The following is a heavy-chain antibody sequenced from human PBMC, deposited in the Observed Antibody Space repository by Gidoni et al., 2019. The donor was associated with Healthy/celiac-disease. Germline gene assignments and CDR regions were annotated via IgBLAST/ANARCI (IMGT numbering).Heavy chain of an antibody. D-gene: IGHD2-21*01. J-gene: IGHJ6*02. Sequence: EVQLVESGGGLVKPGGSLRLSCAASGFTFSSYSMNWVRQAPGKGLEWVSSISSSSSYIYYADSVKGRFTISRDNAKNSLYLQMNSLRAEDTAVYYCARDGVSYYYGMDVWGQGTTVTVSS. CDR1: GFTFSSYS. V-gene: IGHV3-21*01. CDR2: ISSSSSYI. CDR3: ARDGVSYYYGMDV.